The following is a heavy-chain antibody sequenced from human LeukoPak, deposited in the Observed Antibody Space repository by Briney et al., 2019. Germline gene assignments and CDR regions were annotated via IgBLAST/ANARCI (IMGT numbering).Heavy chain of an antibody. CDR1: GYTFTSYY. D-gene: IGHD1-1*01. CDR2: INPSGGST. J-gene: IGHJ6*03. V-gene: IGHV1-46*01. Sequence: ASVKVSCKASGYTFTSYYMHWVRQAPGQGREWMGIINPSGGSTSYAQKFQGRVTMTRDTSTSTVYMELSSLRSEDTAVYYCARGLEPFTGYYYYYYMDVWGKGTTVTVSS. CDR3: ARGLEPFTGYYYYYYMDV.